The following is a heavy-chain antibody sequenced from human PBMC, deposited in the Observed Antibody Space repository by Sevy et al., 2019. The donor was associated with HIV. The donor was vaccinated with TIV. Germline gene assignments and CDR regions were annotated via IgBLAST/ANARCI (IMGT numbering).Heavy chain of an antibody. J-gene: IGHJ6*02. D-gene: IGHD4-17*01. Sequence: ASLKVSCKASGYTFTGYYMHWVRQAPGQGLEWMGWINPNSGGTNYAQKFQGRVTMTRDTSISTAYMELSRLRSDDTAVYYCARSYGDYGYYYYGMDVWGQGTTVTVSS. CDR1: GYTFTGYY. CDR3: ARSYGDYGYYYYGMDV. V-gene: IGHV1-2*02. CDR2: INPNSGGT.